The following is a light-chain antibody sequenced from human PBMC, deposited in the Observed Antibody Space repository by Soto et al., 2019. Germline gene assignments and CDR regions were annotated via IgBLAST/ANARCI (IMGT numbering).Light chain of an antibody. V-gene: IGKV1-5*03. Sequence: DIQMTQSPSTLSGSVGGRVTITCRASQTISSWLAWYQQKPGKAPKLLIYKASTLKSGVPSRFSGSGSGTEGTLTISRLESEGFAPNYWQPCSSYGRTFRQGTKVDIK. CDR1: QTISSW. J-gene: IGKJ1*01. CDR3: QPCSSYGRT. CDR2: KAS.